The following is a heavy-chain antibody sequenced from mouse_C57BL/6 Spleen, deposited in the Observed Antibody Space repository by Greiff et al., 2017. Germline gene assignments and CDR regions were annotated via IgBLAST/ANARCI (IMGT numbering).Heavy chain of an antibody. J-gene: IGHJ4*01. D-gene: IGHD1-1*01. CDR1: GYTFTSYW. V-gene: IGHV1-5*01. Sequence: VQLKQSGTVLARPGASVKMSCKTSGYTFTSYWMHWVKQRPGQGLEWIGAIYPGNSDTSYNQKFKGKVKLTAVTSASTAYMELSSLTNEDSAVYYCTRGTTVVATEYAMDYWGQGTSVTVSS. CDR3: TRGTTVVATEYAMDY. CDR2: IYPGNSDT.